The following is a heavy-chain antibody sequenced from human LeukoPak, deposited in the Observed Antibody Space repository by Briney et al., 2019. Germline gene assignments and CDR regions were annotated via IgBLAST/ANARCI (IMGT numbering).Heavy chain of an antibody. CDR1: GGSISSSSYY. V-gene: IGHV4-39*01. D-gene: IGHD6-6*01. CDR3: ARRYSSSSLAY. J-gene: IGHJ4*02. Sequence: ADTLSLTCTVSGGSISSSSYYWGWSCQPPGEGVEWNTSIYYSGSTYSNPSLKSRVTISVETSKNQFSLKLSSVTAADTAVYYCARRYSSSSLAYWGQGNLVTVSP. CDR2: IYYSGST.